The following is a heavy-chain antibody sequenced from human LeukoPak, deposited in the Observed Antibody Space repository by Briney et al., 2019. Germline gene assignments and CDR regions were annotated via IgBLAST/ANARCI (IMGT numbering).Heavy chain of an antibody. CDR2: IYYSGST. CDR1: GGSISSSSYY. CDR3: AGKSQGGFCSGGSCYEFDY. Sequence: SETLSLTCTVSGGSISSSSYYWGWIRQPPGKGLEWIGSIYYSGSTYYNPSLKSRITISVDTPKNQFSLRLTSVTAADTAVYYCAGKSQGGFCSGGSCYEFDYWGQGALVIVSS. J-gene: IGHJ4*02. D-gene: IGHD2-15*01. V-gene: IGHV4-39*01.